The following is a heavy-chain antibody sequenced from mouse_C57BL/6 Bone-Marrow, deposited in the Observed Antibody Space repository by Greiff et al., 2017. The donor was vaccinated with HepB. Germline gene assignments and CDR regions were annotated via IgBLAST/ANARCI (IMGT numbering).Heavy chain of an antibody. J-gene: IGHJ1*03. CDR2: IDPNSGGT. CDR1: GYTFTSYW. V-gene: IGHV1-72*01. CDR3: ARGDYYGSSYDWYFDV. Sequence: QVQLQQPGAELVKPGASVKLSCKASGYTFTSYWMHWVKLMPGRGLEWMGRIDPNSGGTKYNEKFKSKATLTVDKPSSTAYMQLSSLTSEDSAVYYCARGDYYGSSYDWYFDVWGTGTTVTVSS. D-gene: IGHD1-1*01.